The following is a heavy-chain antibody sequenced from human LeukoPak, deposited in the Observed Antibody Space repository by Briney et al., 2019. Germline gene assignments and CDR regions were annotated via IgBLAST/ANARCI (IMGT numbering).Heavy chain of an antibody. CDR3: VRDGAVVTSGSYPWRYFQY. CDR1: GFTFSSYA. V-gene: IGHV3-23*01. D-gene: IGHD3-10*01. J-gene: IGHJ1*01. CDR2: ISGSGGST. Sequence: PGGSLRLSCAASGFTFSSYAMSWVRQAPGKGLEWVSAISGSGGSTYYADSVKGRFTISRDNSKNTLYLQMNTLRAEDTAVYYCVRDGAVVTSGSYPWRYFQYWGQGTLVTVSS.